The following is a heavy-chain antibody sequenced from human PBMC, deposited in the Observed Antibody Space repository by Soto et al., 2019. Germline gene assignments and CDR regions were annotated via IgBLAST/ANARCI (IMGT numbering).Heavy chain of an antibody. V-gene: IGHV5-10-1*01. J-gene: IGHJ6*02. Sequence: GASLKISCKGSGYSFTSYWISWVRQMPGKGLEWMGRIDPSDSYTNYSPSFQGHVTISADKSISTAYLQWSSLKASDTAMYYCATREGFGDYLDVWGQGTTVTVSS. CDR2: IDPSDSYT. CDR3: ATREGFGDYLDV. CDR1: GYSFTSYW. D-gene: IGHD3-10*01.